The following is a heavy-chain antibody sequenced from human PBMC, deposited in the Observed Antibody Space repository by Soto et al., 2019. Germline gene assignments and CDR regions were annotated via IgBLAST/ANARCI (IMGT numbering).Heavy chain of an antibody. CDR2: ISSSSSYI. CDR1: GFTFSSYS. V-gene: IGHV3-21*01. CDR3: ARGHSSVWGAFDI. D-gene: IGHD6-19*01. Sequence: GGSLRLSCAASGFTFSSYSMNWVRQAPGKGLEWVSSISSSSSYIYYADSVKGRFTISRDNAKNSLYLQMNSLRAEDTAGYYCARGHSSVWGAFDIWGQGTMVTVSS. J-gene: IGHJ3*02.